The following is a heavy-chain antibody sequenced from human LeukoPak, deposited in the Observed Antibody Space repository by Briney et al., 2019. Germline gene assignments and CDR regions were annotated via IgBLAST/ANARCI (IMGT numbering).Heavy chain of an antibody. CDR1: GGSISSGGYY. CDR2: INHSGST. Sequence: PSQTLSLTCTVSGGSISSGGYYWSWIRQHPGKGLEWIGEINHSGSTNYNPSLKSRVTISVDTSKNQFSLKLSSVTAADTAVYYCARGRDPPYYFDYWGQGTLVTVSS. CDR3: ARGRDPPYYFDY. V-gene: IGHV4-31*03. J-gene: IGHJ4*02.